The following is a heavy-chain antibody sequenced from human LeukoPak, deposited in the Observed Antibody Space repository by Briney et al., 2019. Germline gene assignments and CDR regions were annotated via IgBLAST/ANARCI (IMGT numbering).Heavy chain of an antibody. CDR1: GGTFSSYA. V-gene: IGHV1-69*06. D-gene: IGHD5-18*01. CDR2: IIPIFGTA. J-gene: IGHJ4*02. CDR3: ARDGVDTAMVYFDY. Sequence: ASVKVSCKASGGTFSSYAISWVRQAPGHGLEWMGGIIPIFGTANYAQKFQGRVTITADKSTSTAYMELSSLRSEDTAVYYCARDGVDTAMVYFDYWGQGTLVTVSS.